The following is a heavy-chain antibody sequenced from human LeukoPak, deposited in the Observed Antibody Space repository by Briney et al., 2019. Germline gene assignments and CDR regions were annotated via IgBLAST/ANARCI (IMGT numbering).Heavy chain of an antibody. CDR3: ARDSKITIFGVVLDL. J-gene: IGHJ3*01. CDR1: GFTFSSYS. V-gene: IGHV3-21*01. Sequence: GGSLRLSCAASGFTFSSYSMNWVRQAPGKGLEWVSSISSSSSYIYYADSVKGRFTISRDNAKNSLYLQMNSLRAEDTAVYYCARDSKITIFGVVLDLWGQGTMVTVSS. CDR2: ISSSSSYI. D-gene: IGHD3-3*01.